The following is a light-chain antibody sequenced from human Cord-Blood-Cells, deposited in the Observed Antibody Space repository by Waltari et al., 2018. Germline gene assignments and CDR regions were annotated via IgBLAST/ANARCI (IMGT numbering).Light chain of an antibody. J-gene: IGLJ3*02. CDR1: SSDVGSYNL. CDR2: EVS. V-gene: IGLV2-23*02. CDR3: CSYAGSSTFGV. Sequence: QSALTQPASVSGSPGQSITISCTGTSSDVGSYNLVSCYQQHPGKAPKLMINEVSKRPSGVSNRFSGSKSGNTASLTISGLQAEDEADYYCCSYAGSSTFGVFGGGTKLTVL.